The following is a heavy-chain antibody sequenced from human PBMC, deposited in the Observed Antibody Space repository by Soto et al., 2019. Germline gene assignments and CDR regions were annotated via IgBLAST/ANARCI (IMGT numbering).Heavy chain of an antibody. V-gene: IGHV3-64*01. CDR1: GFTFSSYA. J-gene: IGHJ4*02. Sequence: GGSLRLSCAASGFTFSSYAMHWVRQAPGKGLEYVSAISSNGGSTYYANSVKGRFTISRDNSKNTLYLQMGSLRAEDMAVYYCARWSLLSGDCYDYWGQGTLVTVSS. CDR2: ISSNGGST. CDR3: ARWSLLSGDCYDY. D-gene: IGHD2-15*01.